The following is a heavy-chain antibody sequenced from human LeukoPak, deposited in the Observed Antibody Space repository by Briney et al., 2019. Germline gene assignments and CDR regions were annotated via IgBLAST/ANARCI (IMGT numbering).Heavy chain of an antibody. CDR2: ISSSSSYI. Sequence: GGSLRLSCAASGFTFSSYSMNWVRQAPGKGLEWVLSISSSSSYIYYADSVKGRFTISRDNAKNSLYLQMNSLRAEDTAVYYCARDYDSSGYYSYGGDWGQGTLVTVSS. V-gene: IGHV3-21*01. CDR1: GFTFSSYS. D-gene: IGHD3-22*01. CDR3: ARDYDSSGYYSYGGD. J-gene: IGHJ4*02.